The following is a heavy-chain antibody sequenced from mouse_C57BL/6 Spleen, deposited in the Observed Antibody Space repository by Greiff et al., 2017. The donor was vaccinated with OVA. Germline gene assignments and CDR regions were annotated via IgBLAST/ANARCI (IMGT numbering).Heavy chain of an antibody. CDR3: TSTVVATRSWFAY. D-gene: IGHD1-1*01. CDR2: IDPETGGT. J-gene: IGHJ3*01. V-gene: IGHV1-15*01. Sequence: VKLQESGAELVRPGASVTLSCKASGYTFTDYEMHWVKQTPVHGLEWIGAIDPETGGTAYNQKFKGKAILTADKSSSTAYMELRSLTSEDSAVYYCTSTVVATRSWFAYWGQGTLVTVSA. CDR1: GYTFTDYE.